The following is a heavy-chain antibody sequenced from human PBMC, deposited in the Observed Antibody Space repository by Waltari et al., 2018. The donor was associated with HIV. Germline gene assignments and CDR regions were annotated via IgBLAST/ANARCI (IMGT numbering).Heavy chain of an antibody. J-gene: IGHJ4*02. CDR2: INPSGGST. CDR1: GSPFSSHY. V-gene: IGHV1-46*01. Sequence: QVQVVQSGAEVKKPGASVKVSCKACGSPFSSHYMHWARQAPGQGLEWMGIINPSGGSTSYAQKFQGRVTMTRDTSTSTVYMELSSLRSEDTAVYYCARASISPRWFGSPGDYWGQGTLVTVSS. D-gene: IGHD3-10*01. CDR3: ARASISPRWFGSPGDY.